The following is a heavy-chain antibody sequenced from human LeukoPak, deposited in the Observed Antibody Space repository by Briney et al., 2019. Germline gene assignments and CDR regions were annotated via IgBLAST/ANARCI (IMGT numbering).Heavy chain of an antibody. D-gene: IGHD2-21*02. J-gene: IGHJ4*02. CDR3: VKGSHVVVTAIDY. CDR2: ISGSGGST. Sequence: GGSLRLSCAASGFTFSSYAMSWVRQAPGKGLEWVSAISGSGGSTYYADSVKGRFTISRDNSKNTLYLQMNSLRAEDTAVYYCVKGSHVVVTAIDYWGQGTLVTVAS. CDR1: GFTFSSYA. V-gene: IGHV3-23*01.